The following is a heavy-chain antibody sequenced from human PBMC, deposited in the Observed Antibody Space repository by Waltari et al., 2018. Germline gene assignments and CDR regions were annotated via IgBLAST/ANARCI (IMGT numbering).Heavy chain of an antibody. D-gene: IGHD2-2*01. CDR3: ARGFYCSSTSCYDYFDS. CDR1: GYIFTGYD. J-gene: IGHJ4*02. V-gene: IGHV1-2*02. CDR2: INPNSGGT. Sequence: QVQLVQSGAEVKKPGASVKVSCKDSGYIFTGYDMPCVVPSPGQGLEWMGWINPNSGGTNYAQKFQGRVTMTRDTSISTAYMELSRLRSDDTAVYYCARGFYCSSTSCYDYFDSWGQGPLVTVSS.